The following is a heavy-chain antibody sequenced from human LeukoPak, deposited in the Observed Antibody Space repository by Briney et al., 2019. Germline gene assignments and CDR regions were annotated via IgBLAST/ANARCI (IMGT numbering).Heavy chain of an antibody. CDR3: ARAVAGYFDY. V-gene: IGHV1-8*01. CDR1: GYTFTSDD. Sequence: GASVEVSCKASGYTFTSDDINWVRQATGQGLEWMGWMNPNSGNTGYAQKFQGRVTMTRNTSISTAYMELSSLRSEVTAVYYCARAVAGYFDYWGQGTLVTVSS. CDR2: MNPNSGNT. J-gene: IGHJ4*02. D-gene: IGHD6-19*01.